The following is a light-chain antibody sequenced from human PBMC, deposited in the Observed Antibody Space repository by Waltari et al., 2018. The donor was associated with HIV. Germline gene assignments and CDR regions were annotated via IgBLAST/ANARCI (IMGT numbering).Light chain of an antibody. CDR2: YDS. CDR1: NIGTEN. CDR3: QVWDRDTDHPV. J-gene: IGLJ2*01. V-gene: IGLV3-21*04. Sequence: SYVLTQPPSASVAPGETATITCGGNNIGTENVYWYQQQPGQAPVLVIYYDSDRPSGIPERFSGSNSGNTATLTISRVEAGDEADYYCQVWDRDTDHPVFGGGTKLTVL.